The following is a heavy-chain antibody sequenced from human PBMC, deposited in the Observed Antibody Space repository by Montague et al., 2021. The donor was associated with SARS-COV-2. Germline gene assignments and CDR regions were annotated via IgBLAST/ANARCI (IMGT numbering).Heavy chain of an antibody. Sequence: VSPGASLSSDSLSWHWIRPSPSRGLEWLASTYYRSKWYNDSAPSVSGRATVNPDTSRNQFSLHLDSVTPQDTALYFCARKMDSSFDVWGKGTMVTVSS. V-gene: IGHV6-1*01. CDR3: ARKMDSSFDV. CDR2: TYYRSKWYN. D-gene: IGHD2-2*03. CDR1: GASLSSDSLS. J-gene: IGHJ3*01.